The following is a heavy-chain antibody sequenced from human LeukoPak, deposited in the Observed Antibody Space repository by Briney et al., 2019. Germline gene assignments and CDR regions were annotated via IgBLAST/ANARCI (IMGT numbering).Heavy chain of an antibody. CDR2: INPNSGGA. CDR1: GYTFTDYY. CDR3: ARDEEGYFDY. J-gene: IGHJ4*02. Sequence: ASVKVSCKASGYTFTDYYMHWVRQAPGQGLEWMGWINPNSGGANYAQKFQGWVTMTRDTSISTAYMELSRLRSDDTAVYYCARDEEGYFDYWGQGTLVTVSS. V-gene: IGHV1-2*04.